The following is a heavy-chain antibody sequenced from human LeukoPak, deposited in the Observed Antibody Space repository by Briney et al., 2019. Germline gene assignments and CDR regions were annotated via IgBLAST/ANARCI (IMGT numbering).Heavy chain of an antibody. J-gene: IGHJ4*02. CDR2: IYYSGST. V-gene: IGHV4-59*01. Sequence: SENLSLTCTVSGGSISSYYWSWIRQPPGKGLEWIGYIYYSGSTNYNPSLKSRVTISVDTSKNQFSLKLSSVTAADTAVYYCARVVGAIRDWGQGTLVTVSS. CDR3: ARVVGAIRD. CDR1: GGSISSYY. D-gene: IGHD1-26*01.